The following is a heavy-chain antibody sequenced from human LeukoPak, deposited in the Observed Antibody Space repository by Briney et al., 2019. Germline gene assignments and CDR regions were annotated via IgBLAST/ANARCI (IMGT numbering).Heavy chain of an antibody. CDR1: GFTFSSYA. V-gene: IGHV3-23*01. J-gene: IGHJ6*02. D-gene: IGHD6-19*01. CDR3: AKVSGSSGWLSPDYYYYGMDV. Sequence: QPGGSLRLSCAASGFTFSSYAMSWVRQAPGKGLEWVSAISGSGGSTYYADSVKGRFTISRDNSKNTLYLQMNSLRAEDTAVYYCAKVSGSSGWLSPDYYYYGMDVWGQGTTVTVSS. CDR2: ISGSGGST.